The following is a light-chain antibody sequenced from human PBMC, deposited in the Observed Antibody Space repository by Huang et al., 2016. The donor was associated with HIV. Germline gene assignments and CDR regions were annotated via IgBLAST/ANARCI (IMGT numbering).Light chain of an antibody. V-gene: IGKV3-11*01. CDR1: QNINTY. CDR2: DAS. J-gene: IGKJ5*01. CDR3: QQRSDWPIT. Sequence: EIVLTQFPATLSLSPGERATLSCRASQNINTYVGWYQQKPGQAPRLLIYDASNRATGIPDRFSGSGSGTDFTLTISSLEAEDFALYYCQQRSDWPITFGQGTRLEIK.